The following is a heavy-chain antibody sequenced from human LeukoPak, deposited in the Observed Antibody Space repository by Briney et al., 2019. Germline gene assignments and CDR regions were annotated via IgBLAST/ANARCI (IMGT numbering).Heavy chain of an antibody. Sequence: GGSLRLSCAASGFTVSLNYMNWVRQAPGKGLEWISVIYNSDGTYYADSVKGRFTISRDNSKNTLHLQMNSLRAEDTAVYYCARGWYFDYWGQGTLVTVSS. V-gene: IGHV3-53*01. CDR2: IYNSDGT. CDR1: GFTVSLNY. D-gene: IGHD6-13*01. CDR3: ARGWYFDY. J-gene: IGHJ4*02.